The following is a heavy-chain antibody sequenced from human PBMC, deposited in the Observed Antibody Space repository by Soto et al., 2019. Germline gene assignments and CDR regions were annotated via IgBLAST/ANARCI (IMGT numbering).Heavy chain of an antibody. D-gene: IGHD3-22*01. V-gene: IGHV4-38-2*02. CDR1: GYGIITSSY. CDR2: INHRSNS. J-gene: IGHJ4*02. Sequence: SETLSLTCGVSGYGIITSSYWGFVRQAPGKGLEWIGAINHRSNSYYNSSLKSRVTMSVDTSRNQFSLSLTSVTAADTAVYYCTREWGPSYYYDSSGFTPDSWGQGTLVTVSS. CDR3: TREWGPSYYYDSSGFTPDS.